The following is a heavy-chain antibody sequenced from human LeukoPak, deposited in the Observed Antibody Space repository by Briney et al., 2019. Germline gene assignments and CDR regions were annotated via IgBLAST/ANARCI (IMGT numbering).Heavy chain of an antibody. CDR1: GFTFSDYY. D-gene: IGHD3-9*01. Sequence: GGSLRLSCAASGFTFSDYYMSWIRQAPGKGLEWVSAISGSGGSTYYADSVKGRFTISRDNSKNTLYLQMNSLRAEDTAVYYCAKEGYDILTGYYPWYFDYWGQGTLVTVSS. V-gene: IGHV3-23*01. J-gene: IGHJ4*02. CDR3: AKEGYDILTGYYPWYFDY. CDR2: ISGSGGST.